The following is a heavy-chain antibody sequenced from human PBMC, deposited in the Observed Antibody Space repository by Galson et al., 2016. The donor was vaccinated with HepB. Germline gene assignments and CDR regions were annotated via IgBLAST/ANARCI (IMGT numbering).Heavy chain of an antibody. Sequence: SLRLSCATSGFTFSDYAMTWVRQAPGKGLEWVANINQDGSEKSYMDSVKGRFTISRDNAKNSLYLQMNSLRAEDTAVYYCAKNFGDYVGDTFDMWGQGTMVTVSS. CDR3: AKNFGDYVGDTFDM. D-gene: IGHD4-17*01. J-gene: IGHJ3*02. V-gene: IGHV3-7*01. CDR1: GFTFSDYA. CDR2: INQDGSEK.